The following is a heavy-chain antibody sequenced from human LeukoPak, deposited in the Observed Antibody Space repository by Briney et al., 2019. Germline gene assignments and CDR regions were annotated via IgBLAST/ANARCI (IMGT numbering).Heavy chain of an antibody. CDR1: GGFVSSSSYF. V-gene: IGHV4-39*01. CDR2: IYYSGTT. CDR3: ARHGGAAAAIDY. Sequence: SETLSLTCTVSGGFVSSSSYFWGWIRQPPGKGLEWIGGIYYSGTTYYNPSLKSRITISLATSKNQFSLKLSSVTAADTAVYYCARHGGAAAAIDYWGQGTLVTVSS. D-gene: IGHD6-13*01. J-gene: IGHJ4*02.